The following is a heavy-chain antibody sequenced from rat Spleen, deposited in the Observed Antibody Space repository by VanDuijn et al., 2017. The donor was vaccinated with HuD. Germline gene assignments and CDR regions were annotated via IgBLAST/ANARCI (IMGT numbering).Heavy chain of an antibody. CDR2: ISHTGDT. J-gene: IGHJ2*01. V-gene: IGHV5-31*01. D-gene: IGHD1-9*01. CDR3: AREGTYYGDYFDY. Sequence: EVQLVESGGGRVQPGRSLKLSCVASGITFNNYWMTWIRQAPGKGLEWVASISHTGDTFYPDSVKGRFSIYRDDAKSTIYLQMDSLRSEDTATYYCAREGTYYGDYFDYWGQGVMVTVSS. CDR1: GITFNNYW.